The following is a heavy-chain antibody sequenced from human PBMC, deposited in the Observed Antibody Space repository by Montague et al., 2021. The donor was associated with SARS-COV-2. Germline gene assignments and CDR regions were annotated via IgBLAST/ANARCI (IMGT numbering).Heavy chain of an antibody. V-gene: IGHV4-59*07. Sequence: SDTLSLTCTVSGGSISSYYWSWIRQPPGKGLEWIGYLYYSGSTNYNPSLKSRVTISVDRSKNQFSLRLNSVTAADTAVYYCARHPPGYRPFYYLDAWGKGTPVTVSS. J-gene: IGHJ6*03. D-gene: IGHD1-1*01. CDR2: LYYSGST. CDR1: GGSISSYY. CDR3: ARHPPGYRPFYYLDA.